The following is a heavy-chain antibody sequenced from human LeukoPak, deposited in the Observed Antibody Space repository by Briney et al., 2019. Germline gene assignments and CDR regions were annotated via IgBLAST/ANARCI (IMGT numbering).Heavy chain of an antibody. Sequence: GGSLRLSCAASGFTFSSFAMSWVRRAPGKGLERVSAISGSGGSTYYADSVKGRFTISRDNSKNTLYLQMNSLRAEDTAVYYCAKGGYGDYYAFDIWGQGTMVTVSS. CDR3: AKGGYGDYYAFDI. CDR2: ISGSGGST. J-gene: IGHJ3*02. CDR1: GFTFSSFA. V-gene: IGHV3-23*01. D-gene: IGHD4-17*01.